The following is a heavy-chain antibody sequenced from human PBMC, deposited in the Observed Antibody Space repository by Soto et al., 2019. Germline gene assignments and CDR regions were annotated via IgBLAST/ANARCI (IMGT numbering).Heavy chain of an antibody. V-gene: IGHV1-69*13. D-gene: IGHD6-13*01. CDR2: IIPIFGTA. CDR3: ARDRLAAADN. Sequence: SVKVSCKASGGTFSSYAISLVRQAPGQGLEWMGGIIPIFGTANYAQKFQGRVTITADESTSTAYMGLSSLRSEDTAVYYCARDRLAAADNWGQGTLVTVSS. J-gene: IGHJ4*02. CDR1: GGTFSSYA.